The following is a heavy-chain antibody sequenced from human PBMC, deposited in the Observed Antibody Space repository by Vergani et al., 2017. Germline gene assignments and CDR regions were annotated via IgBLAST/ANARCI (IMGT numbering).Heavy chain of an antibody. V-gene: IGHV7-4-1*02. Sequence: QVQLVQSGSELKKPGASVKVSCKASGYTFTSYAMNWVRQAPGQGLEWMGWINTNTGNPTYAQGFTGRFVFSLDTSVSTAYLQISSLKAEDTAVYYCARAPDPYDVWSGPTRYYYYGMDVWGQGTTVTVSS. D-gene: IGHD3-3*01. J-gene: IGHJ6*02. CDR2: INTNTGNP. CDR1: GYTFTSYA. CDR3: ARAPDPYDVWSGPTRYYYYGMDV.